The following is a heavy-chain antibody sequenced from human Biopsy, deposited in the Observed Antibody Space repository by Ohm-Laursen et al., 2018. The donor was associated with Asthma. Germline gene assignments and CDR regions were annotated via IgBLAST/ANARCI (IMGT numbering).Heavy chain of an antibody. V-gene: IGHV3-53*01. Sequence: SLRLSCAASGFAVSRDHMFWVRQAPGKGLEWVSVIYSGGSSHTADSVRGRFTIYRDYSKNTLYLQMHSLSAEDTAVYYCARGDSSNWSHYYFDYWGQGTLVTVSS. CDR1: GFAVSRDH. CDR2: IYSGGSS. CDR3: ARGDSSNWSHYYFDY. D-gene: IGHD3-22*01. J-gene: IGHJ4*02.